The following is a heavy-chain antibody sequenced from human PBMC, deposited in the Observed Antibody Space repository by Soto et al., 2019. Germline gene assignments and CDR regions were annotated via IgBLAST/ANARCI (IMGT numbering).Heavy chain of an antibody. J-gene: IGHJ4*02. CDR1: GFSFNSYD. CDR3: AKGSIEDSASVDR. CDR2: ISARGGSS. D-gene: IGHD1-26*01. Sequence: EVQLLEYGGGLVQPGGSLRLACAASGFSFNSYDMVWVRQAPGKGLEWVSVISARGGSSYFAVYVKGRFTIFRDKSKNVMSLEMNNLRAQDTATYFCAKGSIEDSASVDRWGQGTLVLVSS. V-gene: IGHV3-23*01.